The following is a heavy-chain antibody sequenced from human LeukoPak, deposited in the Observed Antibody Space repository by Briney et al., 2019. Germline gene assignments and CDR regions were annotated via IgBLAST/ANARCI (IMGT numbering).Heavy chain of an antibody. V-gene: IGHV4-30-2*01. Sequence: SQTLSLTCTVSGGSISSGGYYWSWIRQPPGKGLEWIGYIYHSGSTYFSPSLKSRVTISVDRSNNQFSLKLSSVTAAVTAVYYCARVSVGYCNGNCYSFDYWGQGTLVTVSS. CDR2: IYHSGST. CDR1: GGSISSGGYY. CDR3: ARVSVGYCNGNCYSFDY. J-gene: IGHJ4*02. D-gene: IGHD2-21*01.